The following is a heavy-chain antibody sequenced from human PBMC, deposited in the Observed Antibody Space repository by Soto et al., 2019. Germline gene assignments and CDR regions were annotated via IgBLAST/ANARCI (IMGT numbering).Heavy chain of an antibody. CDR2: INPNSGGT. CDR1: GYTFTGYY. D-gene: IGHD2-21*01. Sequence: ASVKVSCKASGYTFTGYYMHWVRQAPGQGLEWMGWINPNSGGTNYAQKFQGRVTMTRDTSISTAYMELSRLRSDDTAVYYCARDLGENVMESEIYSYGMDVWGQGTTVTVSS. J-gene: IGHJ6*02. V-gene: IGHV1-2*02. CDR3: ARDLGENVMESEIYSYGMDV.